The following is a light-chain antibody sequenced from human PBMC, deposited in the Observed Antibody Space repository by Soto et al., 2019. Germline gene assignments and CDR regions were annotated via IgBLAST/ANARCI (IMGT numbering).Light chain of an antibody. Sequence: QSALTQPRSVSGSPGQSVTISCTGTSSDVGGYNYVSWYQQHPGKVPKVIIHDVSSRPSGVPDRFSGSKSGNTASLTISGLQAEDDGDYYCCSYAGTSWVFGGGTKLTVL. J-gene: IGLJ3*02. CDR3: CSYAGTSWV. CDR1: SSDVGGYNY. V-gene: IGLV2-11*01. CDR2: DVS.